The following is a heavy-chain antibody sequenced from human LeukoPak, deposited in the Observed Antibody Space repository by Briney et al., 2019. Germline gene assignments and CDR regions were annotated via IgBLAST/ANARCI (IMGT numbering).Heavy chain of an antibody. Sequence: GGSLRPSCVASGFTFGKYWMSWVREAPGKGLEWGAHIKLNGSEKNYVDSVKGRFTISRDNTKNSLYLQMNSLRAEDTAVFYCARDQYDTWSRRGNFDSWGQGTLVIVSS. CDR3: ARDQYDTWSRRGNFDS. D-gene: IGHD3-3*01. J-gene: IGHJ4*02. CDR1: GFTFGKYW. V-gene: IGHV3-7*03. CDR2: IKLNGSEK.